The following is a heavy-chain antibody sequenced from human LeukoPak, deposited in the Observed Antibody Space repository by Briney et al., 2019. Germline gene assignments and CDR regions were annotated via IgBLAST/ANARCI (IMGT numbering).Heavy chain of an antibody. CDR1: GFTVSSNY. Sequence: GGSLRLSCAASGFTVSSNYMSWVRQAPGKGLEWVSVIYSGGSTYYADSVKGRFTISRDSSKNTLYLQMNSLRAEDTAVYYCARGPHGGSCSYWGQGTLVTVSS. V-gene: IGHV3-66*02. D-gene: IGHD2-15*01. CDR3: ARGPHGGSCSY. J-gene: IGHJ4*02. CDR2: IYSGGST.